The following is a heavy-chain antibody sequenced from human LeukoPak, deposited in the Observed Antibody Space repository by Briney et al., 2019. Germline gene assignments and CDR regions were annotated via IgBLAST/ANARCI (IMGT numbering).Heavy chain of an antibody. CDR2: IYYHENT. Sequence: SETLSLTCAVYGGSFSGYYWGWIRQAPGKGLEWIGSIYYHENTYYNSSLKSRVTISVDTSKNQFSLKLNSVTAADTAVYYCARDQGGATSYWGQGTLVTVSS. J-gene: IGHJ4*02. CDR3: ARDQGGATSY. D-gene: IGHD1-26*01. V-gene: IGHV4-34*01. CDR1: GGSFSGYY.